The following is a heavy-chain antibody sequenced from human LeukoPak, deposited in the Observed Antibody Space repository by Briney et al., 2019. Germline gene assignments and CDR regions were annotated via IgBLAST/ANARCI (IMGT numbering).Heavy chain of an antibody. Sequence: GGSLRLSCAASGFTLSDYWTTWVRQAPGKGLEWVANIKHDGSEKYYVDSVKGRFTISRDISRNSLYLQMDSLRVEDTAMYYCARDSRGYSYGPNTDYWGQGTLVAVSS. D-gene: IGHD5-18*01. CDR1: GFTLSDYW. V-gene: IGHV3-7*01. J-gene: IGHJ4*02. CDR3: ARDSRGYSYGPNTDY. CDR2: IKHDGSEK.